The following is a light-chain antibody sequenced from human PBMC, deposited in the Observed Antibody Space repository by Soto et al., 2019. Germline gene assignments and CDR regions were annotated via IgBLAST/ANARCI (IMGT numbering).Light chain of an antibody. J-gene: IGLJ3*02. CDR1: NSDVGYHTY. CDR3: CSYAGIYTWV. CDR2: DVN. Sequence: QSALTQPRSVSGSPGQSVTISCTGTNSDVGYHTYVSWYQQHPARAPKLLIYDVNKRPSGVPGRFSGSKSGNTASLTISGLQAEDDADYFCCSYAGIYTWVFGGGTKLTVL. V-gene: IGLV2-11*01.